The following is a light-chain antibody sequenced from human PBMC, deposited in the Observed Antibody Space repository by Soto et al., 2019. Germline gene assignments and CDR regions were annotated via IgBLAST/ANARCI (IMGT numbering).Light chain of an antibody. CDR3: QQGTDWPPGT. CDR1: QSVSTF. Sequence: EIVLTQSPATLSLSPGERATLSCRASQSVSTFLAWYQHKPGQAPRLLIYDASNRATGIPDRFRGSGSGTDFTHTISSLEPEDFALYYCQQGTDWPPGTFGQGTKVDIK. CDR2: DAS. V-gene: IGKV3-11*01. J-gene: IGKJ1*01.